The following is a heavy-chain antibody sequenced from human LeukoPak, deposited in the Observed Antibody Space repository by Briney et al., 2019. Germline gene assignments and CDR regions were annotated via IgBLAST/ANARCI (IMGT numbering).Heavy chain of an antibody. CDR3: ARDGGYNLDY. J-gene: IGHJ4*02. V-gene: IGHV3-30*04. CDR1: GFTFSSYA. CDR2: ISYDGSNK. D-gene: IGHD5-24*01. Sequence: QPGGSLRLSCAASGFTFSSYAMHWLRQAPGKGLEWVAVISYDGSNKYYADSVKGRFTISRDNSKNTLYLQMNSLRAEDTAVYYCARDGGYNLDYWGQGTLVTVSS.